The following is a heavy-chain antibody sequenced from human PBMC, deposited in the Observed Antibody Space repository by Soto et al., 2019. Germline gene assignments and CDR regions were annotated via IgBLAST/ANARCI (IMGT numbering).Heavy chain of an antibody. D-gene: IGHD3-10*01. CDR2: IYYSGST. J-gene: IGHJ6*02. V-gene: IGHV4-30-4*01. CDR1: GGSISSGDYY. CDR3: ARVGFGELLAHGMDV. Sequence: QVQLQESGPGLVKPSQTLSLTCTVSGGSISSGDYYWSWIRQPPGKGLEWIGYIYYSGSTYYNPSLKGRVTISVDTSKNQFSLKLSSVTAVDTAVYYCARVGFGELLAHGMDVWGQGTTVTVSS.